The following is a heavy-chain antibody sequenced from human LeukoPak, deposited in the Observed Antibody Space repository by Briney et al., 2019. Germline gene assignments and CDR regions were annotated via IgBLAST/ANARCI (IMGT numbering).Heavy chain of an antibody. D-gene: IGHD1-7*01. CDR1: GGTFSSYA. CDR3: ARDTGDWNYVHDAFDI. V-gene: IGHV1-69*06. CDR2: IIPIFGTA. J-gene: IGHJ3*02. Sequence: GASVKVSCKASGGTFSSYAISWVRQAPGQGLEWMGGIIPIFGTANYAQKFQGRVTITADKSTSTAYMGLSSLRSEDTAVYYCARDTGDWNYVHDAFDIWGQGTMVTVSS.